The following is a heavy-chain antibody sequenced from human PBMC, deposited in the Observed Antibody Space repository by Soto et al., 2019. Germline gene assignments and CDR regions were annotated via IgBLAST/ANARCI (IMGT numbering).Heavy chain of an antibody. D-gene: IGHD6-25*01. V-gene: IGHV4-34*01. CDR3: ARVRPAFDY. CDR2: INHSGST. Sequence: PGGSLRLSCAASGFTFSSYAMSWVRQAPGKGLEWIGEINHSGSTNYNPSLKSRVTISVDTSKNQFSLKLSSVTAADTAVYYCARVRPAFDYWGQGTLVTVSS. J-gene: IGHJ4*02. CDR1: GFTFSSYA.